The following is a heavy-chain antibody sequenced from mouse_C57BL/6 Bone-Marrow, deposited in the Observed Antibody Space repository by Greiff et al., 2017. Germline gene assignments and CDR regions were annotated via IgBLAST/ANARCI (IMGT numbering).Heavy chain of an antibody. CDR1: GYTFTSYW. D-gene: IGHD2-1*01. CDR2: IDPSDSYT. CDR3: ARGVYYGKGYYAMDY. V-gene: IGHV1-69*01. J-gene: IGHJ4*01. Sequence: QVQLKQPGAELVMPGASVKLSCKASGYTFTSYWMHWVKQRPGQGLEWIGEIDPSDSYTNYNQKFKGKSTLTVDKSSSTAYMQHSSLTSEDSAVYYCARGVYYGKGYYAMDYWGQGTSVTVSS.